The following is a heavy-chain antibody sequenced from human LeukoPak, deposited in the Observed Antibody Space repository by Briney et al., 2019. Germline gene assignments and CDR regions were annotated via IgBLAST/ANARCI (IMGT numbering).Heavy chain of an antibody. Sequence: GGSLRLSCAASGFIFSAYGMHWVRQAPGKGLEWLAVIWYDRSSKYYSDSVKGRFTISRDNSKNTLYMQMNNLRVEDTAVYFCARDNRYTGNYLDAFDIWGQGTLVTVSS. CDR3: ARDNRYTGNYLDAFDI. J-gene: IGHJ3*02. CDR1: GFIFSAYG. V-gene: IGHV3-33*01. CDR2: IWYDRSSK. D-gene: IGHD3-16*02.